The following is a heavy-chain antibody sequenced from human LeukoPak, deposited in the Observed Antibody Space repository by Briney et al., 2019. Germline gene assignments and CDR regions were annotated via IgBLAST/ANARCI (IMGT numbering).Heavy chain of an antibody. D-gene: IGHD1-1*01. CDR3: ARTTTFRDAFDI. CDR1: CGSISSYY. J-gene: IGHJ3*02. CDR2: IYTSGST. Sequence: SETLSLTCTVSCGSISSYYWSWIRQPAGKGLEWIGRIYTSGSTNYNPSLKSRVAMSVDTSKNQFSLKLSSVTAADTAVYYCARTTTFRDAFDIWGQGTMVTVSS. V-gene: IGHV4-4*07.